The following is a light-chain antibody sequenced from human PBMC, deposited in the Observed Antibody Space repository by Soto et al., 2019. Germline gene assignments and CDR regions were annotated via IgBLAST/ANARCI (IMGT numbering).Light chain of an antibody. Sequence: DIHMTQSPSTVSASVGDRVTITCRASQRISKWLAWFQQKPGKAPKLLIYDASTLESGVPSRFSGSGSGTEFTLTISSLQPEDFATYYCQQLNSYLITFGQGTKVDI. CDR1: QRISKW. CDR2: DAS. J-gene: IGKJ1*01. V-gene: IGKV1-5*01. CDR3: QQLNSYLIT.